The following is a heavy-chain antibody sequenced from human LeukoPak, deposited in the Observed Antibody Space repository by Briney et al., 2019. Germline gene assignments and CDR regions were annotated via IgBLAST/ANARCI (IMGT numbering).Heavy chain of an antibody. V-gene: IGHV1-24*01. CDR1: GYTFTGYY. Sequence: GASVKVSCKASGYTFTGYYMHWVRQAPGKGLEWMGGFDPEDGETIYAQKFQGRVTMTEDTSTDTAYMELSSLRSEDTAVYYCATSAKAAGYYFDYWGQGTLVTVSS. CDR2: FDPEDGET. CDR3: ATSAKAAGYYFDY. J-gene: IGHJ4*02.